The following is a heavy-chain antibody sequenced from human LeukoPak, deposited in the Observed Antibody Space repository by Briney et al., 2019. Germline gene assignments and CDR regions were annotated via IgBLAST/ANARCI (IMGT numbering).Heavy chain of an antibody. CDR2: INPNSGDT. J-gene: IGHJ4*02. V-gene: IGHV1-2*02. CDR3: ARGDIVVIITPDFDY. Sequence: ASVKVSCKASGYTFTGYYMHWVRQAPGQGLEWMEWINPNSGDTNYAQKFQGRVTMTRDTSINTAYMELSRLRSDDTAMYYCARGDIVVIITPDFDYWGQGTLVTVSS. CDR1: GYTFTGYY. D-gene: IGHD3-22*01.